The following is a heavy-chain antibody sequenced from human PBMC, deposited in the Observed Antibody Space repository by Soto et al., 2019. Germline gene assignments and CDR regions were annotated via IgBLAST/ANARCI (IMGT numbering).Heavy chain of an antibody. CDR3: TTDHPQYDYYGMDV. V-gene: IGHV3-15*01. Sequence: EVQLVESGGGLVKPGGSLRLSCAASGFTFSNAWMSWVRQAPGKGLEWVGRIKSKTDGGTTDYAAPVKGRFTISRDDSKNTLYLQMNSLKTEDTAVYYCTTDHPQYDYYGMDVWGQGTTVTVSS. CDR1: GFTFSNAW. J-gene: IGHJ6*02. CDR2: IKSKTDGGTT.